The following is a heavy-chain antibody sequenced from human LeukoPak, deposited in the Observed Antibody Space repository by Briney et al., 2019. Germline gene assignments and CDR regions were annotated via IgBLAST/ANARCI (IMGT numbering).Heavy chain of an antibody. D-gene: IGHD3-9*01. CDR1: GFTFSSYA. CDR3: ARSEALYDILTGYRFDY. Sequence: GGSLRLSCAASGFTFSSYAMHWVRQAPGKGLEWVAVISYDGSNKYYADSVKGRFTISRDNSKNTLYLQMNSLRAEDTAEYYCARSEALYDILTGYRFDYWGQGTLVTVSS. CDR2: ISYDGSNK. V-gene: IGHV3-30*04. J-gene: IGHJ4*02.